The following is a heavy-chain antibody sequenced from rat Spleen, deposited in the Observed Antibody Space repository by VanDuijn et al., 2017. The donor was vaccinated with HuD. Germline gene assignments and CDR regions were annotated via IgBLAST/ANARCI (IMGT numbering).Heavy chain of an antibody. J-gene: IGHJ2*01. CDR2: ISSGGTT. Sequence: QVHLKESGPGRVQPSQTLSLTCTVSGFSLSRHGVIWVRQPPGKGLEWIAAISSGGTTYYNSVFKSRLSISRDTSKSQVFLKMNNLQTEDTAMYFCASQYYYEGYYRDYWGQGVMVTVSS. V-gene: IGHV2S8*01. CDR1: GFSLSRHG. D-gene: IGHD1-12*03. CDR3: ASQYYYEGYYRDY.